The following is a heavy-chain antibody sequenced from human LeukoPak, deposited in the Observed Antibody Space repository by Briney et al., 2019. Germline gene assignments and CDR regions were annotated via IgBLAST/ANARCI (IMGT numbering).Heavy chain of an antibody. V-gene: IGHV3-30*04. D-gene: IGHD6-6*01. CDR1: GFTVSIYA. J-gene: IGHJ3*01. Sequence: GRSLRLSCAVSGFTVSIYAIHWVRQAPGEGMGWVTLISYDSLEKYFADSVKGRFTISRDISKNSLYLQINSLRAEDTAVYYCARSSYSSSSSVWGQGTMVTVSS. CDR2: ISYDSLEK. CDR3: ARSSYSSSSSV.